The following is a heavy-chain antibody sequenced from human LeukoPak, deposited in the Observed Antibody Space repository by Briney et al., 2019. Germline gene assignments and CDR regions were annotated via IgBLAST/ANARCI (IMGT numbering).Heavy chain of an antibody. J-gene: IGHJ3*01. V-gene: IGHV1-2*06. D-gene: IGHD5-12*01. CDR1: GYTFTAYY. CDR2: INPNSGDT. CDR3: ARVDSGHDYGPS. Sequence: ASVKVSCKASGYTFTAYYMHWVRQVPGQGLEWMGRINPNSGDTDYAQKFQGRVIMARDTSISTAYMEVSRLRSDDTAVYYCARVDSGHDYGPSWGQGTTVTVSS.